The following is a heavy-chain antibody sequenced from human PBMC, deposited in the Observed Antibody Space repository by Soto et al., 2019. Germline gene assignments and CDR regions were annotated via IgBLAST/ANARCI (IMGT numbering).Heavy chain of an antibody. CDR1: GFTFSSYW. D-gene: IGHD1-26*01. CDR3: ARDAVGYYYYMDV. J-gene: IGHJ6*03. V-gene: IGHV3-74*01. Sequence: GGSLRLSCAASGFTFSSYWMHWVRQAPGKGLVWVSRMNSDGSSTSYADSVKGRFTISRDNAKNTLYLQMNSLRAEDTAVYYCARDAVGYYYYMDVWGKGTTVTVSS. CDR2: MNSDGSST.